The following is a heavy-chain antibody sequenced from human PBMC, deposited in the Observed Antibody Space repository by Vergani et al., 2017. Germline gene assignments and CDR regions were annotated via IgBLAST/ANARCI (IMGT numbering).Heavy chain of an antibody. CDR3: ARGHLSAARXFDP. V-gene: IGHV3-74*01. J-gene: IGHJ5*02. Sequence: EVQLVESGGGLVQPGGSLRLSCAASGFTFSSYWMHWVRQAPGKGRVCVSRMNSDGSSTRYADYVKGRFTISRDNAKNTLYLQMNSLRADDTSVYYCARGHLSAARXFDPWGQGTLVTVSS. D-gene: IGHD2-2*01. CDR2: MNSDGSST. CDR1: GFTFSSYW.